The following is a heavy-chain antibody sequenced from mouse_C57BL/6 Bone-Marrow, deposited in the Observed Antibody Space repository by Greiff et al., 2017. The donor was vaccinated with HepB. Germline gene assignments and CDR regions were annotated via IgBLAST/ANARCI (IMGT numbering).Heavy chain of an antibody. CDR2: FYPGSGSI. CDR3: ARHEDRPMVTTDGLWFAY. D-gene: IGHD2-2*01. V-gene: IGHV1-62-2*01. CDR1: GYTFTEYT. J-gene: IGHJ3*01. Sequence: VQLQQSGAELVKPGASVKLSCKASGYTFTEYTIHWVKQRSGQGLEWIGWFYPGSGSIKYNEKFKDKATLTADKSSSTVYMELRRLTSEVSAVYFCARHEDRPMVTTDGLWFAYWGQGTLVTVSA.